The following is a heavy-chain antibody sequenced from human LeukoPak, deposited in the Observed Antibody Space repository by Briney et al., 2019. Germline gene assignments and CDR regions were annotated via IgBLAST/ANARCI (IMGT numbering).Heavy chain of an antibody. Sequence: PGGSLRLSCAASGFTFDDYAMHWVRQAPGKGLEWVSGISWNSGSIGYADSVKGRFTISRDNAKNSLYLQMNSLRAEDTALYYCAKDGGSSSRGGDFDYWGQGTLVTVSS. CDR3: AKDGGSSSRGGDFDY. CDR1: GFTFDDYA. V-gene: IGHV3-9*01. J-gene: IGHJ4*02. CDR2: ISWNSGSI. D-gene: IGHD6-13*01.